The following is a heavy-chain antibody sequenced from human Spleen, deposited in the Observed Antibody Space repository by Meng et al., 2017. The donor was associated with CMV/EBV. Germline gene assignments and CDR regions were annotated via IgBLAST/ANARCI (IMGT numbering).Heavy chain of an antibody. CDR3: ARQLGSFDY. CDR1: GDSVSSNGVA. CDR2: TYYRSKWYN. D-gene: IGHD7-27*01. J-gene: IGHJ4*02. Sequence: SETLSLTCAISGDSVSSNGVAWNWIRQSPSRGLEWLGRTYYRSKWYNDYAVSVKSRMTINPDTSKNQFSLQLNSVTPEDTAVYYCARQLGSFDYWGQGTLVTVSS. V-gene: IGHV6-1*01.